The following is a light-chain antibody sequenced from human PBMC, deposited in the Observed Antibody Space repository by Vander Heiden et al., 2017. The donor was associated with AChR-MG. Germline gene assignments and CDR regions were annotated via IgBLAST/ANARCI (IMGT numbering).Light chain of an antibody. J-gene: IGKJ3*01. CDR2: LGS. CDR1: PSLLHSNGYNY. V-gene: IGKV2-28*01. CDR3: MQALQTRAA. Sequence: DIVMTQSPLSLPVTPGEPASISSRSSPSLLHSNGYNYLDWYLQKPGQAPQLLIYLGSNRASGVPDRFSGSGSGTDFTLKISGVEAEDVGVYYCMQALQTRAAFGPGTKVDIK.